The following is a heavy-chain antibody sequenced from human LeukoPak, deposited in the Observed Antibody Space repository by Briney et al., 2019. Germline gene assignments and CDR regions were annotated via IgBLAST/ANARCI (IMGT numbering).Heavy chain of an antibody. Sequence: RPSQTLSLTCTVSGGSISSGSYYWSWLRQPAGKGLEWIGRIYTRGSTNYNPSLKSRVTISVDTSKNQFSLKLSSVTAADTAVYYCARAPVFNPHFDYWGQGTLVTVSS. CDR1: GGSISSGSYY. CDR2: IYTRGST. V-gene: IGHV4-61*02. J-gene: IGHJ4*02. CDR3: ARAPVFNPHFDY. D-gene: IGHD1-14*01.